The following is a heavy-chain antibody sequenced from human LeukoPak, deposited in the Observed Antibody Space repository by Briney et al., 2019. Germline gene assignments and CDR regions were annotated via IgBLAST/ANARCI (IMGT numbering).Heavy chain of an antibody. Sequence: ASVKVSCKASGYTFTGYYMHWVRQAPGQGLEWMGWINPNSGNTGYAQKFQGRVTMTRNTSISTAYMELSSLRSEDTAVYYCARTPYGSGSHSTYNWFDPWGQGTLVTVSS. V-gene: IGHV1-8*02. CDR1: GYTFTGYY. CDR2: INPNSGNT. J-gene: IGHJ5*02. CDR3: ARTPYGSGSHSTYNWFDP. D-gene: IGHD3-10*01.